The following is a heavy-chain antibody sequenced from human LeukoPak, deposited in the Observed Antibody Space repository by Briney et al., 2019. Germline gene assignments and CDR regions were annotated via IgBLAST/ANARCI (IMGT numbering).Heavy chain of an antibody. J-gene: IGHJ6*02. CDR3: AGSYGSGTLAGYYGMDV. CDR1: GGSISSGGYS. Sequence: TLSLPCAVSGGSISSGGYSWSWIRQPPEKGLEWIGYIYHSGSTYYNPSLKSRVTISVDRSKNQFSLKLSSVTAADTAVYYCAGSYGSGTLAGYYGMDVWGQGTTVTVSS. CDR2: IYHSGST. D-gene: IGHD3-10*01. V-gene: IGHV4-30-2*01.